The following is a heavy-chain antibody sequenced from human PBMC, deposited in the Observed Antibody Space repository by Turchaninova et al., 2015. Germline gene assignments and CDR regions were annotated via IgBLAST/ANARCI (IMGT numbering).Heavy chain of an antibody. CDR1: GGSISSGDYY. J-gene: IGHJ2*01. Sequence: QVQLQESGPGLVKPSQNLSLTCLVSGGSISSGDYYWSWIRQPPGKGREWIGYIYYSRSTYYNPSLKSRVTISVDTSKNQFSLKLSSVTAADTAVYYCARKRTGREYFDLWGRGTLVTVSS. CDR3: ARKRTGREYFDL. D-gene: IGHD1-1*01. CDR2: IYYSRST. V-gene: IGHV4-30-4*01.